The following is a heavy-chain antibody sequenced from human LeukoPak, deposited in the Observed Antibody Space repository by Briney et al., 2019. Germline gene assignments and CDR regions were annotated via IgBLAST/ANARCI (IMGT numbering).Heavy chain of an antibody. V-gene: IGHV4-59*12. CDR2: IYYSGST. Sequence: SETLSLTCTVSGGSISSYYWSWIRQPPGKGLEWIGYIYYSGSTNYNPSLKSRVTISIDKSKNQFSLKLSSVTAADTAVYYCARTRVVKMFKRFDYWGQGTLVTVSS. CDR3: ARTRVVKMFKRFDY. J-gene: IGHJ4*02. D-gene: IGHD2-15*01. CDR1: GGSISSYY.